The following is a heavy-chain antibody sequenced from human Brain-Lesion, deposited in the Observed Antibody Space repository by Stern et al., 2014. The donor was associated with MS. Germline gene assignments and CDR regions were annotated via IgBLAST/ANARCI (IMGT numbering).Heavy chain of an antibody. D-gene: IGHD3-10*01. Sequence: VQLVQSGPGLVKPSETLSLTCTVSGGSISSSSYYWGWIRQPPGKGLEWIGSIYYRGSTYYNPSLKSRFPISMDTSKNQFSLRLSSVTAADTAVYFCAKLWLGELPESPFDYWGQGTLVTVSS. J-gene: IGHJ4*02. CDR3: AKLWLGELPESPFDY. CDR2: IYYRGST. V-gene: IGHV4-39*01. CDR1: GGSISSSSYY.